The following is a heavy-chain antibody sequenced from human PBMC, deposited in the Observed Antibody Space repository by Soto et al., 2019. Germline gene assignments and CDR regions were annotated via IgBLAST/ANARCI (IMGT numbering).Heavy chain of an antibody. Sequence: EVQLLESGGGLVQPGGSLRLSCAASGFTFSSYAMWWVRQAPGKGLECVSAISGGGETTYYADSVKGRLTISRDNSKNTIYLQMNSLRAEDTAVYYCAFSSGSVSSYFDYWGQGPLVSFAS. J-gene: IGHJ4*02. CDR1: GFTFSSYA. D-gene: IGHD3-10*01. CDR3: AFSSGSVSSYFDY. V-gene: IGHV3-23*01. CDR2: ISGGGETT.